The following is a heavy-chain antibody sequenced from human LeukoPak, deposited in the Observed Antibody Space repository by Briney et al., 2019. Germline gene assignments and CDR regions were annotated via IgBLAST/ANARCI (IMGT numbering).Heavy chain of an antibody. CDR2: INPNSGGT. D-gene: IGHD3-22*01. CDR1: GYTFTGYY. V-gene: IGHV1-2*02. CDR3: ARASGYYDSSGPPFDY. J-gene: IGHJ4*02. Sequence: ASVKVSCKASGYTFTGYYMHWVRQAPGQGLEWMGWINPNSGGTNYAQKFQGRVTMTRDTAISTAYMELSRLRSDDTAVYYCARASGYYDSSGPPFDYWGQGTLVTVSS.